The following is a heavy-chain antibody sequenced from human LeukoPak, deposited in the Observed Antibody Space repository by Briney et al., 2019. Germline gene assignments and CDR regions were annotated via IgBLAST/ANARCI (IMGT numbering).Heavy chain of an antibody. J-gene: IGHJ5*02. D-gene: IGHD4/OR15-4a*01. V-gene: IGHV1-69*05. Sequence: SVKVSCKASGGTFISYAISWGRQAPGQGLEWMGGIIPIFGTANYAQKCQGRVTITTNASTSKAYMELSSLRAEDTAVYYCARAVGVLRNWFDPWGQGTLVTVSS. CDR1: GGTFISYA. CDR2: IIPIFGTA. CDR3: ARAVGVLRNWFDP.